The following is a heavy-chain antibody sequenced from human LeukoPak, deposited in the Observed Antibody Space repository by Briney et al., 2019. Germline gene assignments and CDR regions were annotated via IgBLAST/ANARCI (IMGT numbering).Heavy chain of an antibody. Sequence: SETLSLTCAVYGGSFSGYYWSWIRQPPGKGLGWIGEINHSGSTNYNPSLKSRVTISVDTSKNQFSLKLSSVTAADTAVYYCARARAAAGPKYYYYYYGMDVWGQGTTVTVSS. CDR1: GGSFSGYY. CDR2: INHSGST. CDR3: ARARAAAGPKYYYYYYGMDV. D-gene: IGHD6-13*01. V-gene: IGHV4-34*01. J-gene: IGHJ6*02.